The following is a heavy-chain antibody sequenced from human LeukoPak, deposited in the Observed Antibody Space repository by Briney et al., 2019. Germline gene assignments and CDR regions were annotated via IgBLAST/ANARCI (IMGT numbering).Heavy chain of an antibody. J-gene: IGHJ4*02. CDR2: ISSSSSYI. D-gene: IGHD6-19*01. V-gene: IGHV3-21*01. Sequence: GGSLRLSCAASGFTFSSYSMNWVRQAPGKGLEWVSSISSSSSYIYYADSVKGRFTISRDNAKNSLYLQMNSLRAEDTAVYYCVRDGEDSSGWSTYLGWSYYFDYWGQGTLVTVSS. CDR1: GFTFSSYS. CDR3: VRDGEDSSGWSTYLGWSYYFDY.